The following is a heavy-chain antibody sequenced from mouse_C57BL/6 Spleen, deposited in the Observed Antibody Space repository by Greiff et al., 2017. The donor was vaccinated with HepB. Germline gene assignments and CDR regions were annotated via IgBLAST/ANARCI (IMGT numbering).Heavy chain of an antibody. CDR1: GFSLTSYG. Sequence: VKVVESGPGLVAPSQSLSITCTVSGFSLTSYGVDWVRQSPGKGLEWLGVIWGVGSTNYNSALKSRLSISKDNSKSQVFLKMNSLQTDDTAMYYCAREGLLKGDAMDYWGQGTSVTVSS. V-gene: IGHV2-6*01. CDR2: IWGVGST. CDR3: AREGLLKGDAMDY. J-gene: IGHJ4*01. D-gene: IGHD2-3*01.